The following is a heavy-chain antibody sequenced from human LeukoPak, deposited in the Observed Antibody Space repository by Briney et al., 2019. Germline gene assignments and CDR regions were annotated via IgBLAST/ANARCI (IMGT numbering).Heavy chain of an antibody. CDR3: ARDYYYDSIGYFPGY. CDR2: ISTSGSTI. Sequence: GGSLRLSCAASGFTFTDYYMSWIRQPPGKGLEWVSYISTSGSTIYYADSVKGRFTISRDNAKNSLYLQMNRLRAEDTAVYYCARDYYYDSIGYFPGYWGQGTLVTFSS. D-gene: IGHD3-22*01. CDR1: GFTFTDYY. J-gene: IGHJ4*02. V-gene: IGHV3-11*01.